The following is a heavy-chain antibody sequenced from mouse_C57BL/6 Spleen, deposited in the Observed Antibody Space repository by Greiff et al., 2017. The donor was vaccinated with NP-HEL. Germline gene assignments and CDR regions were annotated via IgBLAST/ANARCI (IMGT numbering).Heavy chain of an antibody. CDR2: IDPETGGT. CDR3: TNYGSSYGFAY. J-gene: IGHJ3*01. V-gene: IGHV1-15*01. Sequence: QVHVKQSGAELVRPGASVTLSCKASGYTFTDYEMHWVKQTPVHGLEWIGAIDPETGGTAYNQKFKGKAILTADKSSSTAYMELRSLTSEDSAVYYCTNYGSSYGFAYWGQGTLVTVSA. D-gene: IGHD1-1*01. CDR1: GYTFTDYE.